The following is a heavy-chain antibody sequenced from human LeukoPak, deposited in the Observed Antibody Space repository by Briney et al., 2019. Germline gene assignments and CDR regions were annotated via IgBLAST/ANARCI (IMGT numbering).Heavy chain of an antibody. CDR1: GGTFSSYA. V-gene: IGHV1-69*13. J-gene: IGHJ1*01. CDR2: IIPIFGTA. CDR3: ARAPYSGSSGGLFRH. D-gene: IGHD1-26*01. Sequence: VASVKVSCKASGGTFSSYAISWVRQAPGQGLEWMGGIIPIFGTANYAQKFQGRVTITADESTSTAYMELSSLRSEDTAVYYCARAPYSGSSGGLFRHWGQGTLVTVSS.